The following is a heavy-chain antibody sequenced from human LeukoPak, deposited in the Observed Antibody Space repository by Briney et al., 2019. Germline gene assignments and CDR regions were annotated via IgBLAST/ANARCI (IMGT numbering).Heavy chain of an antibody. Sequence: PGGSLRLSCAASGFTFSSYSMNWVRQAPGKGLEWVSYISSSSSTIYYADSVKGRFTISRDNAKDSLYLQMNSLRAEDTAVYYCARDRALDTAMTHDAFDIWGQGTMVTVSS. D-gene: IGHD5-18*01. J-gene: IGHJ3*02. CDR2: ISSSSSTI. CDR1: GFTFSSYS. CDR3: ARDRALDTAMTHDAFDI. V-gene: IGHV3-48*01.